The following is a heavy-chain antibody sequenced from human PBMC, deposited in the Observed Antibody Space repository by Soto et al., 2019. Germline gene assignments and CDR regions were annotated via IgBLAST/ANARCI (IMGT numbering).Heavy chain of an antibody. J-gene: IGHJ6*02. CDR2: ICPSGSA. D-gene: IGHD3-3*01. Sequence: SETLSLTCGVSGGSINSGGYSWSWIRQPPGRGLEWIGNICPSGSANYSPSLKTRVTISVDRSMNQFSLNLGSVTAADTAVYYCAREIFPYGMDVWGPGTTVTVSS. CDR1: GGSINSGGYS. CDR3: AREIFPYGMDV. V-gene: IGHV4-30-2*01.